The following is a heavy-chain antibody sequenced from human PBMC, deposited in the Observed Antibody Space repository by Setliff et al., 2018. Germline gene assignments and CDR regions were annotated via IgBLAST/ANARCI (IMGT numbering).Heavy chain of an antibody. J-gene: IGHJ4*02. CDR3: AREAPYDILTGYYRGLLDY. V-gene: IGHV4-38-2*02. D-gene: IGHD3-9*01. Sequence: SETLSLTCTVSGYSISSGYYWGWIRQPPGKGLEWIGSIYHSGSTYYNPSLKSRVTISVDTSKNQFSLKLSSVTAADTAVYYCAREAPYDILTGYYRGLLDYWGQGTLVTVSS. CDR1: GYSISSGYY. CDR2: IYHSGST.